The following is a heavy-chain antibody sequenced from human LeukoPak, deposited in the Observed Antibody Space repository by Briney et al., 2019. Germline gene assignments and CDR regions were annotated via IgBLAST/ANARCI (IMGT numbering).Heavy chain of an antibody. V-gene: IGHV3-74*01. D-gene: IGHD5-18*01. Sequence: GGSLRLSCAASGFTFSSYWMHWVRHAPGKGLVWVSRIKSDGSSTRYADSVKGRFTISRDNAKNTLYLQMNSLRAEDTAVYYCARDKGTSMVPEFDYWGQGTQFTVSS. CDR1: GFTFSSYW. J-gene: IGHJ4*02. CDR3: ARDKGTSMVPEFDY. CDR2: IKSDGSST.